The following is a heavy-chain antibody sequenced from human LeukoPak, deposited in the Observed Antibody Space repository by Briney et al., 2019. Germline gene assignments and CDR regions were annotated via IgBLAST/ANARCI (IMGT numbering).Heavy chain of an antibody. CDR1: AFTFSNYW. CDR2: INSDGSTT. J-gene: IGHJ4*02. D-gene: IGHD2-2*03. V-gene: IGHV3-74*01. CDR3: ARDGYCSSTRCYAGGVDS. Sequence: GGSMRLSCAVSAFTFSNYWMHWVRQAAGNGLVWVSRINSDGSTTSYADSVKGRFTISRDNAGNTLYLQMNRLRAEDTALYYCARDGYCSSTRCYAGGVDSWGQGTLVTVSS.